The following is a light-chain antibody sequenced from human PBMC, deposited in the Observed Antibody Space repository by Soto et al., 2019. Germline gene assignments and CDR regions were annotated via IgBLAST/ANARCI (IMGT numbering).Light chain of an antibody. CDR3: KQRNNWPPT. Sequence: ESVLTQSPATLFLSPWERATLSCRASQSVGNDLVWYHQRRGQAPRLLIYSASNRATGIPPRFSGSGSGTDFTLTIRSLEPEYFAVYYCKQRNNWPPTFGGGTKVEMK. J-gene: IGKJ4*02. CDR2: SAS. CDR1: QSVGND. V-gene: IGKV3-11*01.